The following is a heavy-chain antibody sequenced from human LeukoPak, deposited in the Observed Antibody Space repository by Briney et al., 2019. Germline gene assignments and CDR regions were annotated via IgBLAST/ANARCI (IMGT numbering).Heavy chain of an antibody. J-gene: IGHJ4*02. CDR1: GGSFSGYY. CDR3: ARDRHVEVTTTPFDF. Sequence: PSETLSLTCAVYGGSFSGYYWSWIRQPPGKGLEWIGEINHSGSTNYNPSLKSRVTISVDTSKNQFSLKLSSVTAADTAVYYCARDRHVEVTTTPFDFWGQGLLVIVSS. V-gene: IGHV4-34*01. CDR2: INHSGST. D-gene: IGHD2-21*02.